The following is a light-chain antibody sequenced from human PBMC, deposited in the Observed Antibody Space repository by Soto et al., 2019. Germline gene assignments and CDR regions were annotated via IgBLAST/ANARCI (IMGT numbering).Light chain of an antibody. Sequence: DIQMTQSPSTLSAFIGDRVTISCRASQSVGDWLAWYQQKPGKAPKLLIYQASVLETGVPPRFSGSGSGTDFTLTITSLQPDDVATYYCQQYTNYPWTFGQGTKVEIK. V-gene: IGKV1-5*03. CDR3: QQYTNYPWT. CDR1: QSVGDW. J-gene: IGKJ1*01. CDR2: QAS.